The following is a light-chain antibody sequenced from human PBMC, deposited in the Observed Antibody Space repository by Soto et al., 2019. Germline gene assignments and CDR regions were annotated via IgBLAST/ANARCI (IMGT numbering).Light chain of an antibody. Sequence: DIVLTQSPLSLPVTPGEPASISCRSSQSLLHSNGYTYLDWYLQKPGQSPQLLIYLVSNRASGVPDRFSGSGSGRDFTLKISRVEAEDVGVYYCMQALQTRTFGQGTKLEIK. J-gene: IGKJ2*01. V-gene: IGKV2-28*01. CDR1: QSLLHSNGYTY. CDR3: MQALQTRT. CDR2: LVS.